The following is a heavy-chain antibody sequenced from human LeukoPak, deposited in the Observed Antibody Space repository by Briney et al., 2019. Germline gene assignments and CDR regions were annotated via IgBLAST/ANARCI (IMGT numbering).Heavy chain of an antibody. CDR2: IYYSGST. CDR3: ARVSSIAARRDC. D-gene: IGHD6-6*01. CDR1: GGSISSYY. Sequence: PSETLSLTCTVSGGSISSYYWSWIRQPPGKGLEWIGYIYYSGSTNYNPSLKSRVTISVDTSKNQFSLKLSSVTAADTAVYYCARVSSIAARRDCWGQGTLVTVSS. V-gene: IGHV4-59*01. J-gene: IGHJ4*02.